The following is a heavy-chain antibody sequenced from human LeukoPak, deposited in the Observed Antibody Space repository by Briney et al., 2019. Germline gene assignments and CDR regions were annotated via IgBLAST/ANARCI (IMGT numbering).Heavy chain of an antibody. CDR2: ISYHGSDK. Sequence: GGSLRLSCVASGFTFSTYAMHWVRQAPGKGLEWVAVISYHGSDKYYGDSVKGRFTIFRDNSKNTLYLQMNSLRTEDTAVFYCARAINSAWHNIDYWGQGTLVTVSS. CDR1: GFTFSTYA. D-gene: IGHD2/OR15-2a*01. J-gene: IGHJ4*02. CDR3: ARAINSAWHNIDY. V-gene: IGHV3-30*04.